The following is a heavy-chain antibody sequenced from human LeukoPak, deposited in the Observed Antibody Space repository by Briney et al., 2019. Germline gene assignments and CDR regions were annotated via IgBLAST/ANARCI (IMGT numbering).Heavy chain of an antibody. CDR1: GFMFSKYA. V-gene: IGHV3-30*02. D-gene: IGHD4-17*01. CDR2: IRHDGTKK. J-gene: IGHJ4*02. CDR3: AKFPYGDYVH. Sequence: PGGSLRLSCAASGFMFSKYAMHWVRQAPGKGLECVAFIRHDGTKKDYADSVKGRFAISRDNSNNTLTLQMNSLRTDDTAVYYCAKFPYGDYVHWGQGTLVTVS.